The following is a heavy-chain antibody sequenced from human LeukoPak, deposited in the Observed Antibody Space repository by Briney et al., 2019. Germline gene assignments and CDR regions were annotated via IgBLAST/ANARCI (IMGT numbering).Heavy chain of an antibody. CDR3: AELGITMIGGV. D-gene: IGHD3-10*02. CDR2: IKQDGSEK. V-gene: IGHV3-7*01. J-gene: IGHJ6*04. Sequence: GGSLRLSCAASGFTFSSYWMSWVRQAPGKGLEWVANIKQDGSEKYYVDSVKGRFTISRDNAKNSLYLQMNSLRAEDTVVYYCAELGITMIGGVWGKGTTVTISP. CDR1: GFTFSSYW.